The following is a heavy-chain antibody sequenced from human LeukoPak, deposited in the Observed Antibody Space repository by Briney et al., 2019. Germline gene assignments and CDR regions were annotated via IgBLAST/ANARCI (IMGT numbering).Heavy chain of an antibody. D-gene: IGHD3-10*01. CDR3: ASLDYYGSGSSQP. CDR2: INWNGGST. V-gene: IGHV3-20*04. J-gene: IGHJ5*02. CDR1: GFTFDDYG. Sequence: GGSLRLSCAASGFTFDDYGMSWVRQAPGKGLEWVSGINWNGGSTGYADSVKGRFTISRDNAKNSLYLQMNSLRAEDTALYFCASLDYYGSGSSQPWGQGTLVTVSS.